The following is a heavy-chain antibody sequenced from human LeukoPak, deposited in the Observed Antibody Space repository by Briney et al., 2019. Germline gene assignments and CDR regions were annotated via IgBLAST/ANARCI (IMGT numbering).Heavy chain of an antibody. CDR3: ARDLGVGTDY. D-gene: IGHD3-16*01. Sequence: PSETLSLTCAVSGYSISSGYYWGWIRQPPGKGLEWIGSIYHSGSTYYNPSLKSRVTISVDTSKNQFSLKLSSVTAADTAVYYCARDLGVGTDYWGQGTLVTVSS. J-gene: IGHJ4*02. CDR1: GYSISSGYY. CDR2: IYHSGST. V-gene: IGHV4-38-2*02.